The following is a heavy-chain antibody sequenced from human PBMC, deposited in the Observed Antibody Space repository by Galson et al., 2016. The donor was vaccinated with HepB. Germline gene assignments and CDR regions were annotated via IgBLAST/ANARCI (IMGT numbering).Heavy chain of an antibody. V-gene: IGHV4-59*01. J-gene: IGHJ6*02. CDR3: ARDRTTYDHWQAYYMYHGMDV. CDR2: VYFRGST. CDR1: GDSISDYY. D-gene: IGHD3-10*01. Sequence: SETLSLTCTVSGDSISDYYWSWVRKTPGKGLEWIGYVYFRGSTSYNPSLKSRVTISIDASKNQFSLELTSVTATDTAVYYCARDRTTYDHWQAYYMYHGMDVCGQGTTVTISS.